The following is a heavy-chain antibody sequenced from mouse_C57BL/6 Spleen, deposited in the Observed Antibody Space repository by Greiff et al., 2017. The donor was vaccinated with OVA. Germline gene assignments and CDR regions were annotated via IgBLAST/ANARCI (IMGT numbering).Heavy chain of an antibody. J-gene: IGHJ4*01. D-gene: IGHD4-1*01. CDR1: GFTFSSYA. CDR3: ARLGRYYAMDD. V-gene: IGHV5-4*01. Sequence: EVQVVESGGGLVKPGGSLKLSCAASGFTFSSYAMSWVRQTPEKRLEWVATISDGGSYTYYPDNVKGRFTISRDNAKNNLYLQMSHLKSENTAMYNCARLGRYYAMDDWGKGTSVTVSS. CDR2: ISDGGSYT.